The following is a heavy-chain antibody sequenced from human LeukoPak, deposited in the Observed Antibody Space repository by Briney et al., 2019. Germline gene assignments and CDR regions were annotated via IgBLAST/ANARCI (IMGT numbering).Heavy chain of an antibody. J-gene: IGHJ6*02. CDR2: IKHDGSEK. CDR3: ASTSSSGFLYYYGMDV. Sequence: GGSLRLSCAASGFSVTSNHMNWVRQAPGKGLEWVANIKHDGSEKNYVDSVKGRFTISRDDAKNTLYLQMNSLRAEDTAVYYCASTSSSGFLYYYGMDVWGQGTTVTVSS. CDR1: GFSVTSNH. V-gene: IGHV3-7*02. D-gene: IGHD6-6*01.